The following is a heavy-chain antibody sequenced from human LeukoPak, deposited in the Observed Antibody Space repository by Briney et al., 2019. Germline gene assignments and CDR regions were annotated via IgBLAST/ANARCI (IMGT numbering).Heavy chain of an antibody. Sequence: SETLSLTRAVYGGSFSGYYWSWIRQPPGKGLEWIGEINHSGSTNYNPSLKSRVTISVDTSKNQFSLKLSSVTAADTAVYYCACRSNSNFYYYYYGMDVWGQGTTVTVSS. V-gene: IGHV4-34*01. CDR1: GGSFSGYY. J-gene: IGHJ6*02. CDR3: ACRSNSNFYYYYYGMDV. CDR2: INHSGST. D-gene: IGHD1-7*01.